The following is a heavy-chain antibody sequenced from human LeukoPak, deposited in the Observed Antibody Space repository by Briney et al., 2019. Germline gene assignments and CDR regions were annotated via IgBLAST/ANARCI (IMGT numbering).Heavy chain of an antibody. CDR2: IYITGTTAST. J-gene: IGHJ4*02. CDR1: GGSISSYY. D-gene: IGHD4/OR15-4a*01. V-gene: IGHV4-4*07. CDR3: ARRQLKTMASFDY. Sequence: PSETLSLTCTVSGGSISSYYWSWIRQPAGKGLEWIGRIYITGTTASTNYNPSLKSQVTMSVDTSKNQFSLKLSSVTAADTAVYYCARRQLKTMASFDYWGQGTLVTVSS.